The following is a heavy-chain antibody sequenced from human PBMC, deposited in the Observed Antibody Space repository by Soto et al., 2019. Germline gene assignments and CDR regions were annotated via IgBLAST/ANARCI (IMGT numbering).Heavy chain of an antibody. CDR2: SRNRANSHTT. CDR3: VRGYNSFDS. J-gene: IGHJ4*02. D-gene: IGHD1-20*01. Sequence: EVQLVESGGGLVQPGGSLRLSCVASGFTFSDHFMDWVRQAPGKGLEWVARSRNRANSHTTEYPASVKGRFSISRDNSKIALYLQMNSLQTDDTAVYYCVRGYNSFDSWGQGSLVTVSS. CDR1: GFTFSDHF. V-gene: IGHV3-72*01.